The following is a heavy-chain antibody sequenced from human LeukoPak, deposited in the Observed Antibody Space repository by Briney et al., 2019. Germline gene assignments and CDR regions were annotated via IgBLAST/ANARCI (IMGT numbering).Heavy chain of an antibody. D-gene: IGHD3-16*01. V-gene: IGHV3-53*01. CDR3: ARVEGGYGGLYFHDY. CDR2: ISSGGST. Sequence: GSLRLSCAASALTVSANYISWVRQAPGKGLEWVSVISSGGSTSYAGSVKGRFTISRDNSKNTVYLQMNSLRAEDTAVYYCARVEGGYGGLYFHDYWGQGTLVTVSS. J-gene: IGHJ4*02. CDR1: ALTVSANY.